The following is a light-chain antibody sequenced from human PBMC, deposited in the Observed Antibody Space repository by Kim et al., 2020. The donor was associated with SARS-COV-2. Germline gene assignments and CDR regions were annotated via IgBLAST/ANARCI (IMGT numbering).Light chain of an antibody. CDR1: SLRSYY. V-gene: IGLV3-19*01. CDR2: GRN. Sequence: SSELTQDPAVSVALEQTVRITCQGDSLRSYYATWYQQKPRQAPVLVIYGRNNRPSGIPDRFSGSTSGNTASLTISGAQAEDEADFYCQSRNSGGNVVFGGGTQLTVL. J-gene: IGLJ2*01. CDR3: QSRNSGGNVV.